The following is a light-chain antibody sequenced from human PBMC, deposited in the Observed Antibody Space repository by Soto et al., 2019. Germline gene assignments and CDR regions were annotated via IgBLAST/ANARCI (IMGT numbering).Light chain of an antibody. V-gene: IGKV1-6*01. Sequence: AIKMTQSPSSLSASVGDRVTITCRASQDIRSDLGWYQQKPGKAPKLLIYAASTLHSGVPSRSSGSGSGTDFTLTISSLQPEDFATYYCLHHYNYPRTFGQGTKVDI. J-gene: IGKJ1*01. CDR1: QDIRSD. CDR3: LHHYNYPRT. CDR2: AAS.